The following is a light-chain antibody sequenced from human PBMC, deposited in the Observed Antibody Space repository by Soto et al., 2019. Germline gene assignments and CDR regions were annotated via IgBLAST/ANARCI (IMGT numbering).Light chain of an antibody. J-gene: IGKJ5*01. Sequence: DVVVTQSPLSLPVTLGQAASISCRSGQSLVYSDGNTYLSWFQKRPGQSPRRLIYKVSNRDAGVPDRFSGSGSGTDFTLKISRVEAEDVGVYYCLQGTHWPPITFGQGTRLEIK. CDR2: KVS. CDR1: QSLVYSDGNTY. V-gene: IGKV2-30*01. CDR3: LQGTHWPPIT.